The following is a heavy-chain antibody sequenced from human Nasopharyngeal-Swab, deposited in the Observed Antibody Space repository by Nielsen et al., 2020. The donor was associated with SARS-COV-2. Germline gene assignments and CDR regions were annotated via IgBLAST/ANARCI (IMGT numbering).Heavy chain of an antibody. D-gene: IGHD6-13*01. V-gene: IGHV4-59*01. Sequence: SETLSLTCTVSGGSISSYYWSWIRQPPGKGLEWLGYIYYSGSTNYNPSLKSRVTISVDTSKNQFSLKLSSVTAADTAVYYCARGGGLPGGYSSSWGYYYGMDVWGQGTTVTVSS. CDR3: ARGGGLPGGYSSSWGYYYGMDV. CDR1: GGSISSYY. J-gene: IGHJ6*02. CDR2: IYYSGST.